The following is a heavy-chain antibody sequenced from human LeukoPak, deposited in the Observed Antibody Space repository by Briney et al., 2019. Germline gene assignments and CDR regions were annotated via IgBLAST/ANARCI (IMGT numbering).Heavy chain of an antibody. CDR1: GYTFTSYY. V-gene: IGHV1-46*01. J-gene: IGHJ6*04. CDR3: ASGGPQEMDV. CDR2: INPSGGST. Sequence: ASVKVSCKASGYTFTSYYMHWVRQAPGQGLEWMGIINPSGGSTSYAQKFQGRVTMTRDMSTSTVHMELSSLRSEDTAVYYCASGGPQEMDVWGKGTTVTVSS.